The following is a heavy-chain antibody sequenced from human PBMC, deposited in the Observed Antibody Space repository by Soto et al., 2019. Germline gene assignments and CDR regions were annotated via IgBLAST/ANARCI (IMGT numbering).Heavy chain of an antibody. D-gene: IGHD3-10*01. CDR1: GFTFSSYA. V-gene: IGHV3-30-3*01. CDR2: ISYDGSNK. Sequence: QVQLVESGGGVVQPGRFLRLSCAASGFTFSSYAMHWVRQAPGKGLEWVAVISYDGSNKYYADSVKGRFTISRDNSKNTLYLQMNSLRAEDTAVYYCARALSKYYGSGSKFDPWGQGTLVTVSS. J-gene: IGHJ5*02. CDR3: ARALSKYYGSGSKFDP.